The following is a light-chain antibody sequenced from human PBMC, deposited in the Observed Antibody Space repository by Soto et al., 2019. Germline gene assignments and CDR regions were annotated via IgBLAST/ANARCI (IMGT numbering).Light chain of an antibody. CDR3: QQYGSSPLT. Sequence: EIVLTQSPGTLSLSPGKRATLSCRASQSVGSNYLVWYQQKPGQAPRFLIYDASSRATGIPDRFSGSGSGTEFTLTISRLEPEDFAVYYCQQYGSSPLTFGGGTKVEIK. CDR1: QSVGSNY. CDR2: DAS. J-gene: IGKJ4*01. V-gene: IGKV3-20*01.